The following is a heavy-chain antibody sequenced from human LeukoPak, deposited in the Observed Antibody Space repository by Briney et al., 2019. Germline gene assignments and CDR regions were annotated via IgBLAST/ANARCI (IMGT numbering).Heavy chain of an antibody. CDR1: GESISGFY. CDR3: ARNSGRYFDWTLGY. Sequence: SETLSLTCTVSGESISGFYWNWIRQPPGKGLEWIGYIYYSGSTNYNPSLKSRVTISVDTSKNQFSLKLSSVTAADTAVYYCARNSGRYFDWTLGYWGQGTLVTVSS. D-gene: IGHD3-9*01. V-gene: IGHV4-59*01. J-gene: IGHJ4*02. CDR2: IYYSGST.